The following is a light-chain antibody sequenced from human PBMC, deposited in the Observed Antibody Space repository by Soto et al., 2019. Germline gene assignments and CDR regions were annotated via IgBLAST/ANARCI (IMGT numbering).Light chain of an antibody. CDR1: SSDVGGYNH. CDR3: TSYTTSSTLSFV. V-gene: IGLV2-14*01. Sequence: QSALTQPASVSGSPGQAITISCTGTSSDVGGYNHVAWYQQYPGKAPKLMVYEVSDRPSGVSNRFSGSKSGNSASLTISGLQADDEADYYCTSYTTSSTLSFVFGTGTKLTVL. CDR2: EVS. J-gene: IGLJ1*01.